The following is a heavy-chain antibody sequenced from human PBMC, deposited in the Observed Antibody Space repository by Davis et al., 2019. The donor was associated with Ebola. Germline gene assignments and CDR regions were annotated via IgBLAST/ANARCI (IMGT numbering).Heavy chain of an antibody. CDR1: GGSVKSHY. J-gene: IGHJ4*02. V-gene: IGHV3-53*01. D-gene: IGHD4-17*01. CDR3: AKDQDYGDYFDY. CDR2: LGTSADT. Sequence: ETLSLTCSVSGGSVKSHYWSWIRQPPGKGLEWVSTLGTSADTYYADSVKGRFTISRDNSKNTLYLQMNSLRAEDTAVYYCAKDQDYGDYFDYWGQGTLVTVSS.